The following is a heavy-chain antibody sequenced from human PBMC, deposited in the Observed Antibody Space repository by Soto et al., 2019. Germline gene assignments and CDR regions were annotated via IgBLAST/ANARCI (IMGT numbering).Heavy chain of an antibody. Sequence: SETLSLTCSFSVVSMNTYYWSCIRQPPGKGLEWIGYIYSSGSTNYKLSLKSRVVFSVDTSKNQFSLKLSSVTAADTAVYYCARGSGNPFDYWGQGPLVIVSS. CDR1: VVSMNTYY. CDR2: IYSSGST. D-gene: IGHD2-15*01. J-gene: IGHJ4*02. V-gene: IGHV4-59*01. CDR3: ARGSGNPFDY.